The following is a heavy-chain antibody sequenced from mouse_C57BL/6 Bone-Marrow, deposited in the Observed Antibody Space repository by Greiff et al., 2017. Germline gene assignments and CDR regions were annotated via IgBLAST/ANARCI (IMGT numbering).Heavy chain of an antibody. D-gene: IGHD4-1*01. CDR1: GYTFTSYW. V-gene: IGHV1-55*01. J-gene: IGHJ2*01. CDR2: IDPNSGRT. Sequence: QVQLQQPGAELVKPGASVKMSCKASGYTFTSYWMHWVKQRPGQGLEWIGDIDPNSGRTNYNEKFKSKATLTVDTSSNTAYMQLSSLTSEDSAVLSCEYSGPLGRSFDYWGQGTTLTVSS. CDR3: EYSGPLGRSFDY.